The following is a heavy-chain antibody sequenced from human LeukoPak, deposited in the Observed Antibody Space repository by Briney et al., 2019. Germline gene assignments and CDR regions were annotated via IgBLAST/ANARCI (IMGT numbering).Heavy chain of an antibody. CDR1: GFTFSSYG. CDR2: ISYDGSNK. Sequence: PGGSLRLSCAASGFTFSSYGMHWVRQAPGKGLEWVAIISYDGSNKYYADSVKGRFTISRDKSKNTLYLQMNSLRAEDTAVYYCARGGSYYPDYWGQGTLVTVSS. CDR3: ARGGSYYPDY. V-gene: IGHV3-30*03. J-gene: IGHJ4*02. D-gene: IGHD3-10*01.